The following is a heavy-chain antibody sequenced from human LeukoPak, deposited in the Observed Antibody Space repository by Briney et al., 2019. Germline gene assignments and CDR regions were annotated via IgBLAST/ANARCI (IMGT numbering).Heavy chain of an antibody. J-gene: IGHJ5*02. CDR2: TYYRSKWYN. Sequence: SQTLSLTCAISGDSVSSNSAGWNWIRQSPSRGLEWLGRTYYRSKWYNDFAPSVRNRITINPDTSKNQFSLQLNSVTPEDTAVYYCARSSYGSGKNWFDPWGQGTLVTVSS. CDR1: GDSVSSNSAG. V-gene: IGHV6-1*01. D-gene: IGHD3-10*01. CDR3: ARSSYGSGKNWFDP.